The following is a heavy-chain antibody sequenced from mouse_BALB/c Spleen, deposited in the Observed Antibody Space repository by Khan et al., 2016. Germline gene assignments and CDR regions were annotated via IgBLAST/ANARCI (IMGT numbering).Heavy chain of an antibody. V-gene: IGHV3-2*02. Sequence: EVQLQESGPGLVKPSQSLSLTCTVTGYSITSDYAWNWIRQFPGNKLEWMGYISYSGSTRYYPSLKSRISITRDTSKNQFFLQLNSVTTDHTATYYCARTPPAYYTMDYWCQGPSVTVSS. CDR2: ISYSGST. CDR3: ARTPPAYYTMDY. J-gene: IGHJ4*01. CDR1: GYSITSDYA.